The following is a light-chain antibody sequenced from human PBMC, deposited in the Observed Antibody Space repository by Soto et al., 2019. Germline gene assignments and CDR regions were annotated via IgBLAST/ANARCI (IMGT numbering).Light chain of an antibody. CDR1: QSVSSSY. V-gene: IGKV3-20*01. CDR2: GAS. CDR3: QQYGSSPST. Sequence: EIVLTQSPGTLPLSPGEIATLSFSASQSVSSSYLAWYQQKPGQAPRLLIYGASSRATGIPDRFSGSGSGTDFTLTISRLEPEDFAVYYCQQYGSSPSTFGQGTRLEIK. J-gene: IGKJ5*01.